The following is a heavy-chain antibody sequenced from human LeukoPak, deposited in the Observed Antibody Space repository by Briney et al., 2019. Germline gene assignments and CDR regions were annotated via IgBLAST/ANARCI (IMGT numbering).Heavy chain of an antibody. CDR1: GGSFSSFA. CDR2: IIPVFRTT. J-gene: IGHJ4*02. Sequence: GASVKVSCKASGGSFSSFAISWVRQAPAQGLEWMGGIIPVFRTTKFAQKFQGGVTITTDESASTAYMELSSLRSEDTASYYCVTEVTGTLYNWGQGTLVTVSS. D-gene: IGHD1/OR15-1a*01. V-gene: IGHV1-69*05. CDR3: VTEVTGTLYN.